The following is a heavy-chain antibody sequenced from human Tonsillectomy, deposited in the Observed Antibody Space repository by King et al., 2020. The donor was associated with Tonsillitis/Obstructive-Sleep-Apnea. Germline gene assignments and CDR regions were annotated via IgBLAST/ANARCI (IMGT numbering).Heavy chain of an antibody. CDR3: ARDVGYCSSTSCYSHFDF. CDR1: GYTFTSYY. Sequence: QLVQAGAEGKKPGASVKVSFKASGYTFTSYYKHWVRQAPGQGLEWMGIINPSGGSTSYAQKCQGRVTLTRDTSTNTLDMELSSLRSEDTAVYYCARDVGYCSSTSCYSHFDFWGQGTLVTVSS. CDR2: INPSGGST. V-gene: IGHV1-46*01. D-gene: IGHD2-2*01. J-gene: IGHJ4*02.